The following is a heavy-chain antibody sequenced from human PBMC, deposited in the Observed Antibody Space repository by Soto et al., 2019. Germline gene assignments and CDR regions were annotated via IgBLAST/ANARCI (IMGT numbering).Heavy chain of an antibody. V-gene: IGHV1-3*01. CDR2: IHAGDGNT. D-gene: IGHD3-16*01. J-gene: IGHJ1*01. CDR1: GYTFINYA. Sequence: ASVKVSCKASGYTFINYAMHWVRQAPGQRPEWMGWIHAGDGNTKLSQNLQGRLTITRDTSANTAYMELSSLRSEDTAVYYCAFGTDYFHYWGQGTLVTVSS. CDR3: AFGTDYFHY.